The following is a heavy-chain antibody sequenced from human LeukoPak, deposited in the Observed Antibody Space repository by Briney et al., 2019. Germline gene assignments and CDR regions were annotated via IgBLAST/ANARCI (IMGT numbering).Heavy chain of an antibody. CDR2: INPNSGGT. V-gene: IGHV1-2*02. J-gene: IGHJ5*02. Sequence: GASVKVSCKASGYTFTGYYMHWVRRAPGQGLEWMGWINPNSGGTNYAQKFQGRVTMTRDTSISTAYMELSRLRSDDTAVYYCARDTSGGGWFDPRGQGTLVTVYS. CDR3: ARDTSGGGWFDP. CDR1: GYTFTGYY. D-gene: IGHD2-8*02.